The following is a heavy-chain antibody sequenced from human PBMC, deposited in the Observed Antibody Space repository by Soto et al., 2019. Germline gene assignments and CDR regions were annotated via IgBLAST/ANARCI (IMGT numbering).Heavy chain of an antibody. Sequence: ASVKVSCKASGGTFSSYAISWVRQAPGQGLEWMGIINPSGGSTSYAQKFQGRVTMTRDTSTSTAYMELSSLRSEDTAVYYCARVGDYPISHYFDYWGQGTLVTVSS. D-gene: IGHD1-26*01. J-gene: IGHJ4*02. CDR1: GGTFSSYA. V-gene: IGHV1-46*01. CDR2: INPSGGST. CDR3: ARVGDYPISHYFDY.